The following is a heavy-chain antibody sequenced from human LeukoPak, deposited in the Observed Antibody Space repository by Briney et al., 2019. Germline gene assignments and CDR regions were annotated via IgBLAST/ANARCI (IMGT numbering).Heavy chain of an antibody. CDR3: ASICGGDCYGAFDI. J-gene: IGHJ3*02. Sequence: PSETLSLTCTVSGGSISDGSSSWSWIRQPAGKGLEWIGRIYASGSTNYNPSLKSRVTISVDTSKNQFSLKLSSVTAADTAVYYCASICGGDCYGAFDIWGQGTMVTVSS. V-gene: IGHV4-61*02. D-gene: IGHD2-21*02. CDR2: IYASGST. CDR1: GGSISDGSSS.